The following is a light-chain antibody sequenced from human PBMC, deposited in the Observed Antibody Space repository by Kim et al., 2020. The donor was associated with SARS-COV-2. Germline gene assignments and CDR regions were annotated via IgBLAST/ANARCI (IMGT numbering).Light chain of an antibody. Sequence: PGESATLSCRASQSIGSSLAWYQHKPGQAPRLLIYDAFNRATGIPARFSGSGSGTDFTLTISSLEPEGFAVYYCQQRSNWYTFGQGTKLEI. CDR2: DAF. V-gene: IGKV3-11*01. CDR3: QQRSNWYT. CDR1: QSIGSS. J-gene: IGKJ2*01.